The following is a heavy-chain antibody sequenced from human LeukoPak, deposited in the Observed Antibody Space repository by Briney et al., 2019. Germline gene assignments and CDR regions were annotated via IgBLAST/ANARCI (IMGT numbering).Heavy chain of an antibody. CDR1: GYTFTSYG. V-gene: IGHV1-18*01. D-gene: IGHD3-3*01. J-gene: IGHJ6*03. CDR2: ISAYNGNT. CDR3: AREGRITIFGAAHYYYYMDV. Sequence: ASVKVSCKASGYTFTSYGISWVRQAPGQGLEWMGWISAYNGNTNYAQKLQGRVTMTTDTSTSTAYMELSSLRSEDTAVYYCAREGRITIFGAAHYYYYMDVWGKGTTVTVSS.